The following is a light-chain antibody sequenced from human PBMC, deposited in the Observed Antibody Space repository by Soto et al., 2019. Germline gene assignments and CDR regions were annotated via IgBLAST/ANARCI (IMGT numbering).Light chain of an antibody. CDR2: SDT. CDR1: HIGSKG. J-gene: IGLJ2*01. V-gene: IGLV3-21*01. CDR3: QVWDSGSAHVF. Sequence: SYALTQPPSVSVARGETARISCGGQHIGSKGVHWYQQKPGQAPVLVIYSDTDLPPVIPERFSGSNSANMATLTISRVEAGDEADYYCQVWDSGSAHVFFGGGTKLTVL.